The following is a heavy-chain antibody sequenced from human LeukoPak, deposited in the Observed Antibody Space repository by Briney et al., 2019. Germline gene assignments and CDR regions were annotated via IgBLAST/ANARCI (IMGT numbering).Heavy chain of an antibody. D-gene: IGHD3-10*01. CDR1: GFTFSSYA. Sequence: PGGSLRLSCAASGFTFSSYAMNWVRQAPGKGLEWVSAISGSGGSTYYADSVKGRFTISRDNSKNTLYLQMNSLRAEDTAVYYCARDDDGSGTNWFDPWGQGTLVTVSS. CDR2: ISGSGGST. CDR3: ARDDDGSGTNWFDP. J-gene: IGHJ5*02. V-gene: IGHV3-23*01.